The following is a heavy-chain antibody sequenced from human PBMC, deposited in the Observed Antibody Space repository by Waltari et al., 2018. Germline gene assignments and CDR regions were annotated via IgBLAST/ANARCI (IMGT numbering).Heavy chain of an antibody. V-gene: IGHV4-39*02. CDR2: IYYSGSN. J-gene: IGHJ3*02. D-gene: IGHD3-3*01. CDR1: GGSISSSSFH. Sequence: QLQLQESGPGLVKPSETLSLICTVSGGSISSSSFHWDWIRQPPGKGLEWIGNIYYSGSNSYNPALKSRVTISVDTSKNHLLLKLTSVSAADSSVYYCARRFGNAFDIWGQGIMVTVSS. CDR3: ARRFGNAFDI.